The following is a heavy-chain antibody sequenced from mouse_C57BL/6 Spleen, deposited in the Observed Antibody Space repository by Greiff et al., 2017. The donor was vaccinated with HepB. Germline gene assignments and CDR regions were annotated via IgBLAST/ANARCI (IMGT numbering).Heavy chain of an antibody. CDR2: IHPNSGST. V-gene: IGHV1-64*01. J-gene: IGHJ3*01. CDR1: GYTFTSYW. Sequence: QVQLKHPGAELVKPGASVKLSCKASGYTFTSYWMHWVKQRPGQGLEWIGMIHPNSGSTNYNEKFKSKATLTVDKSSSTAYMQLSSLTSEDSAVYYCALNWDWFAYWGQGTLVTVSA. CDR3: ALNWDWFAY. D-gene: IGHD4-1*02.